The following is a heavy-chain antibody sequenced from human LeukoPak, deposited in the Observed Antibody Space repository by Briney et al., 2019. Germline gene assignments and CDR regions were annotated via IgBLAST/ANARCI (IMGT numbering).Heavy chain of an antibody. CDR2: MNPNSGNT. CDR1: GYTFTSYD. CDR3: ARGRIQLWSRDRFDP. Sequence: ASVKVSCKASGYTFTSYDINWVRQATGQGLEWMGWMNPNSGNTGYAQKFQGRVTITRNTSISTAYMELSSLRSEDTAVYYCARGRIQLWSRDRFDPWGQGTLVTVSS. J-gene: IGHJ5*02. V-gene: IGHV1-8*03. D-gene: IGHD5-18*01.